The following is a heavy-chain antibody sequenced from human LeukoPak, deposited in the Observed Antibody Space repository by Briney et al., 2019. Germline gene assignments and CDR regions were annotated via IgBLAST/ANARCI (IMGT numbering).Heavy chain of an antibody. Sequence: PGGSLGLSCAASGFSVSTHYMSWVRQAPGKGLEWVSVIYNTGRTYYADSVKGRFTISIDNSKNTLFLQMNSLRADDTAVYYCARVRDGVYSGSYFDYWGQGTLATVSS. CDR2: IYNTGRT. D-gene: IGHD1-26*01. J-gene: IGHJ4*02. CDR1: GFSVSTHY. CDR3: ARVRDGVYSGSYFDY. V-gene: IGHV3-53*01.